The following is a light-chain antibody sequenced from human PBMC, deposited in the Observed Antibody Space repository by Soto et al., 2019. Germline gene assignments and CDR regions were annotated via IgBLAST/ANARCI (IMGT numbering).Light chain of an antibody. Sequence: EIVLTQSPATLSLSPGERATVSCRASQSVSRYLAWYQQKPGQAPRLLIYDASNRATGIPARFSGSGYGTDFTLTISSLEPEDFAVYYCQQRSNWPTFGQGTRLEIK. CDR2: DAS. J-gene: IGKJ5*01. CDR3: QQRSNWPT. CDR1: QSVSRY. V-gene: IGKV3-11*01.